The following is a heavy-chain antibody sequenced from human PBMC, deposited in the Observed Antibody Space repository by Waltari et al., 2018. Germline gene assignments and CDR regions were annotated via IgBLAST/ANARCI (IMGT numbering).Heavy chain of an antibody. V-gene: IGHV4-4*07. Sequence: QVQLQESGPGLVKPSETLSLTCTVSGGSISSYYWSWIRQPAGKGLEWIGRIYTSGSTNYNPTLKSRVTMSLDTSKNQFSLKLSSVTAADTAVYYCAREVVTPHGDAFDIWGQGTMVTVSS. D-gene: IGHD2-21*02. CDR3: AREVVTPHGDAFDI. J-gene: IGHJ3*02. CDR1: GGSISSYY. CDR2: IYTSGST.